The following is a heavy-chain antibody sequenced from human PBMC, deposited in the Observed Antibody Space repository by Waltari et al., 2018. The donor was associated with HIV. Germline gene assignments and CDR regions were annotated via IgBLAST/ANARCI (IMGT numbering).Heavy chain of an antibody. CDR1: GYSFTRYW. Sequence: EVQLVQSGAEVKKPGESLKISCLGSGYSFTRYWNGWVRQMPWTGLEWNGFIYPGDSDTRYSPSFQGQVTISADKSISTAYLQWSSLKASDTAMYYCASLIVGVGAFDIWGQGTMVTVSS. J-gene: IGHJ3*02. CDR3: ASLIVGVGAFDI. V-gene: IGHV5-51*01. D-gene: IGHD1-26*01. CDR2: IYPGDSDT.